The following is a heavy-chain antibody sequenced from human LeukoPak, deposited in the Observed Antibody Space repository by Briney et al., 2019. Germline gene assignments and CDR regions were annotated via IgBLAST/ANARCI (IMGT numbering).Heavy chain of an antibody. CDR3: ARGGRFLDPPSNWFDP. J-gene: IGHJ5*02. CDR2: MNPNSGNT. CDR1: GYTFTSYD. D-gene: IGHD3-3*01. V-gene: IGHV1-8*03. Sequence: ASVKVSCKASGYTFTSYDINWVRQATGQGLEWMGWMNPNSGNTGYAQKFQGRVTITRNTSISTAYMELSSLRSEDTAVYYCARGGRFLDPPSNWFDPWGQGTLVTVSS.